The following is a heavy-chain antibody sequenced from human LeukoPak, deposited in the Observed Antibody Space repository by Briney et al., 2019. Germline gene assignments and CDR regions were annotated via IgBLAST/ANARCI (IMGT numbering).Heavy chain of an antibody. J-gene: IGHJ4*02. Sequence: PGGSLRLSCAASGFTFSSYAMSWVRQAPGKGLEWVAVIWYDGSNKYYADSVKGRFTISRDNSKDTLYLQMSSVRVDDTAVYYCARDRGRYYDSRGFYWGYYFDSWGQGILVTVST. V-gene: IGHV3-33*08. D-gene: IGHD3-22*01. CDR1: GFTFSSYA. CDR3: ARDRGRYYDSRGFYWGYYFDS. CDR2: IWYDGSNK.